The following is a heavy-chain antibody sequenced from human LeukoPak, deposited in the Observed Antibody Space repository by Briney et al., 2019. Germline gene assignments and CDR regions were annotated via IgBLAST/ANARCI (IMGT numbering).Heavy chain of an antibody. V-gene: IGHV4-34*09. J-gene: IGHJ4*02. D-gene: IGHD3-10*01. CDR2: INHSGST. Sequence: PSETLSLTCAVYGGSFSGYYWSWIRQPPGKGLEWIGDINHSGSTNYNPSLKSRVTISVDTSKNQFSLKLSSVTAADTAVYYCARDYGPHYFDYWGQGTLVTVSS. CDR1: GGSFSGYY. CDR3: ARDYGPHYFDY.